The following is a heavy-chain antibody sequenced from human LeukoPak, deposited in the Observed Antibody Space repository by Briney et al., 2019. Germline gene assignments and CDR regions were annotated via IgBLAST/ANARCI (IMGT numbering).Heavy chain of an antibody. J-gene: IGHJ3*02. CDR3: ARDLHYAFDI. CDR1: GFXFGDYA. CDR2: IYSSDTT. V-gene: IGHV3-48*02. Sequence: GRSLRLSCTASGFXFGDYAISWVRQAPGKGLEWVSHIYSSDTTYADSVKGRFTISRDNAKNSLYLQMNSLRDEDTAVYYCARDLHYAFDIWGQGTMVTASS. D-gene: IGHD3-10*01.